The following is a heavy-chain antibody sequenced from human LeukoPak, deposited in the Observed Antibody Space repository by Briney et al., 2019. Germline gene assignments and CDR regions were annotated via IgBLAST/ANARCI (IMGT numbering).Heavy chain of an antibody. CDR2: INTNTGNP. Sequence: ASVKVSCNASGYTFTSYAMNWVRQAPGQGLEWMGWINTNTGNPTYAQGFTGRFVFSLDTSVSTAYLQISSLEAEDTAVYYCARGLRLGELSSIDYWGQGTLVTVSS. V-gene: IGHV7-4-1*02. J-gene: IGHJ4*02. D-gene: IGHD3-16*02. CDR3: ARGLRLGELSSIDY. CDR1: GYTFTSYA.